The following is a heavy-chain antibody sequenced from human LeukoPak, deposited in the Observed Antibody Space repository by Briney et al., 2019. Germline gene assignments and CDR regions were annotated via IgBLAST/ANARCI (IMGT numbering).Heavy chain of an antibody. Sequence: GGSLRLSCAASGFTFSSYAMHWVRQAPGKGLEWVAVISYDGSNKYYADSVKGRFTISRDNSKNTLYLQMNSLRAEDTAVYYCAGGLGFGSSSDYWGQGTLVTVSS. CDR1: GFTFSSYA. CDR3: AGGLGFGSSSDY. J-gene: IGHJ4*02. V-gene: IGHV3-30-3*01. D-gene: IGHD6-6*01. CDR2: ISYDGSNK.